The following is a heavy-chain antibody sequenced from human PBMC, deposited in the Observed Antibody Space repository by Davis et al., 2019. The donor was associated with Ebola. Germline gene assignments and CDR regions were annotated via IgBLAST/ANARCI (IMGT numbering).Heavy chain of an antibody. CDR3: ARVWNDYGSGSYYDY. D-gene: IGHD3-10*01. CDR2: IHYSGNP. J-gene: IGHJ4*02. Sequence: SETLSLTCTVSGVSISSGDYYWSWIRQHPGKGLEWIGHIHYSGNPYYNPSLKSRVTISVDTSKNQFSLKLSSVTTADTAVYYCARVWNDYGSGSYYDYWGQGILVTVSS. CDR1: GVSISSGDYY. V-gene: IGHV4-30-4*02.